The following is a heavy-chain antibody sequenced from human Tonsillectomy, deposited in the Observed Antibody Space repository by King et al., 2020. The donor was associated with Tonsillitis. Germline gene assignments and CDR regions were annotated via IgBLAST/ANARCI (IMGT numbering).Heavy chain of an antibody. V-gene: IGHV4-59*01. CDR2: IYYSGST. D-gene: IGHD6-13*01. Sequence: VQLQESGPGLVKPSETLSLTCTVSGGSISSYYWSWIRQPPGKGLEWIGYIYYSGSTNYNPSLKSRVTISVDTSKNQFSLKLSSVTAADTAVYYCASTLISSSWGAFDIWGQGTMVTVSS. CDR1: GGSISSYY. J-gene: IGHJ3*02. CDR3: ASTLISSSWGAFDI.